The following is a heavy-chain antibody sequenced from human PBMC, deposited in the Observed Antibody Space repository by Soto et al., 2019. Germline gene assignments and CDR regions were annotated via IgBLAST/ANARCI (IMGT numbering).Heavy chain of an antibody. D-gene: IGHD2-15*01. J-gene: IGHJ4*02. V-gene: IGHV4-59*12. CDR2: IYYSGST. CDR1: GDSMSSYY. CDR3: ARGGGYDSFDF. Sequence: PSETLSLTCTVSGDSMSSYYWSWIRQPPGKGLEWIGYIYYSGSTTYNPSLRSRVTMSVDTSKNQFSLSLSSITAADKAVYYCARGGGYDSFDFWGQGIQVTVSS.